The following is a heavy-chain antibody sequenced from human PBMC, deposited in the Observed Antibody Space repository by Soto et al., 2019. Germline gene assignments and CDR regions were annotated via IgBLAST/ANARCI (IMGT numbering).Heavy chain of an antibody. CDR1: GYTFTSYD. V-gene: IGHV1-8*01. J-gene: IGHJ5*02. CDR2: MNPNSGNT. CDR3: ARGQSSTRITIFGVVIIRPWFDP. D-gene: IGHD3-3*01. Sequence: ASVKVSCKASGYTFTSYDINWVRQATGQGLEWMGWMNPNSGNTGYAQEFQGRVTMTRDTSISTAYMELSSLRSEDTAVYYCARGQSSTRITIFGVVIIRPWFDPWGQGTLVTVSS.